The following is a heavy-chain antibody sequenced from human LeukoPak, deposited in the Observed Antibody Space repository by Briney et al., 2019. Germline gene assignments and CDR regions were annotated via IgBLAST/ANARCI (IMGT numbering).Heavy chain of an antibody. CDR3: VKETGDVGQGGFEI. CDR2: IYPGGST. V-gene: IGHV3-53*05. Sequence: GGSLRLSCAASGFTVSSNYMSWVRQAPGKGLEWVSVIYPGGSTYYADSVKGRFTISSDNSKNTLFLQMNRLRPEDTAVYYCVKETGDVGQGGFEIWGQGTRVTVS. J-gene: IGHJ3*02. CDR1: GFTVSSNY. D-gene: IGHD7-27*01.